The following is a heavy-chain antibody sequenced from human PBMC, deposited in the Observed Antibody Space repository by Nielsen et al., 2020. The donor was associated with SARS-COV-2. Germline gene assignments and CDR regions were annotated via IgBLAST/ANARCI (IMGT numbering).Heavy chain of an antibody. V-gene: IGHV3-30*18. Sequence: GGSLRLSCAASGFTFSSYGMHWVRQAPGKGLQWVAVISFDGGNQYFADSVKGRFTIPRDNSKNTLFLQMNSLRAEDTAVYYCAKDSFRYGSGTYGTDVWGQGTTVTVSS. J-gene: IGHJ6*02. CDR1: GFTFSSYG. CDR2: ISFDGGNQ. CDR3: AKDSFRYGSGTYGTDV. D-gene: IGHD3-10*01.